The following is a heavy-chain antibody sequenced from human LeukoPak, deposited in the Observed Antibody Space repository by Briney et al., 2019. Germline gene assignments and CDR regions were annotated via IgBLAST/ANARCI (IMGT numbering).Heavy chain of an antibody. V-gene: IGHV3-48*03. CDR3: ARGERRRNDYSNYGRGRGLGF. CDR1: GFTFSSYE. D-gene: IGHD4-11*01. J-gene: IGHJ4*02. CDR2: ISSSGSTI. Sequence: PGGSLRLSCAASGFTFSSYEMNWVRQAPGKGLEWVSYISSSGSTIYYADSVKGRFTISRDNAKNSLYLQMNSLRAEDTAVYYCARGERRRNDYSNYGRGRGLGFWGQGTLVTVSS.